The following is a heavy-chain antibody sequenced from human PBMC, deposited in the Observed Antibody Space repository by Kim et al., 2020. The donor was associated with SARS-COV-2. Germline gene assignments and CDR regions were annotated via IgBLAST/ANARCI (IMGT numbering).Heavy chain of an antibody. D-gene: IGHD3-9*01. CDR1: GGTFSSYA. CDR3: ARGVRYYDTLTGYYRLDPLDY. V-gene: IGHV1-69*13. Sequence: SVKVSCKASGGTFSSYAISWVRQAPGQGLEWMGGIIPIFGTANYAQKFQGRVTITADESTSTAYMELSSLRSEDTAVYYCARGVRYYDTLTGYYRLDPLDYWGPGNPGHRLL. CDR2: IIPIFGTA. J-gene: IGHJ4*02.